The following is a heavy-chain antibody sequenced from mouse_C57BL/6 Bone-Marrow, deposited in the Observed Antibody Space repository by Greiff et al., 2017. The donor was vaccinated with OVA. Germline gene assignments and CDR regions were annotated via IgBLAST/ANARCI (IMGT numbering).Heavy chain of an antibody. CDR3: ARETGDY. D-gene: IGHD4-1*01. CDR1: GFTFSSYG. J-gene: IGHJ4*01. CDR2: ISSGGSYT. V-gene: IGHV5-6*01. Sequence: EVKLVESGGDLVKPGGSLKLSCAASGFTFSSYGMSWVRQTPDKRLEWVATISSGGSYTYYPDSVKGRFTISRDNAKNTLYLQMSSLKSEDTARYYCARETGDYWGQGTSVTVSS.